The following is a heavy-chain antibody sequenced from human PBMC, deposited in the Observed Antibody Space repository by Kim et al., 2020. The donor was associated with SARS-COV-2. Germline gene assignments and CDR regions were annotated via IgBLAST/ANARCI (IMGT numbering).Heavy chain of an antibody. CDR2: INPTGGTT. V-gene: IGHV1-46*01. J-gene: IGHJ6*02. CDR1: GYTFTSYY. Sequence: ASVKVSCKASGYTFTSYYMHWVRQAPGQGLDWLGIINPTGGTTTYAQRFQGRVTMTRDTSTSTVYMEVSSLRSEDTAVYYCARSYYGSGKDGMDVWGQGTTVTVSS. CDR3: ARSYYGSGKDGMDV. D-gene: IGHD3-10*01.